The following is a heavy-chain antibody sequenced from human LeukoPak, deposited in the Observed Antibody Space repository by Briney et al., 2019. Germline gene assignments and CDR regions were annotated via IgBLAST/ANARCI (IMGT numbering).Heavy chain of an antibody. CDR3: ARGWNRGDY. J-gene: IGHJ4*02. CDR1: GFTFSSYA. D-gene: IGHD3-10*01. Sequence: GGSLRLSCAASGFTFSSYAMSWVRQAPGKGLEWVSAISGSGGSTYYADSVKGRFTISRDKAKNSLYLQMNSLRDEDTAVYYCARGWNRGDYWGQGTLVTVSS. CDR2: ISGSGGST. V-gene: IGHV3-23*01.